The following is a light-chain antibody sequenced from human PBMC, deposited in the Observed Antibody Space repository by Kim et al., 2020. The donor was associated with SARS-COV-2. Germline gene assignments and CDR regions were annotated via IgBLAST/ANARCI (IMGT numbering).Light chain of an antibody. V-gene: IGLV3-19*01. Sequence: VAMGQTVRITCQGDIVRSYYATWYQQKPGQAPILVIYGKNNRPSGIPDRFSGSSSGNTASLTITGTQAGDEADYYCNSRDSNDNGVFGGGTQLTVL. CDR1: IVRSYY. CDR3: NSRDSNDNGV. J-gene: IGLJ2*01. CDR2: GKN.